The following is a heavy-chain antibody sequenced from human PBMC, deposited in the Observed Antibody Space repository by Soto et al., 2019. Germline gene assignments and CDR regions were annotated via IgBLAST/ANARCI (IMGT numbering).Heavy chain of an antibody. D-gene: IGHD2-15*01. J-gene: IGHJ4*02. CDR1: VFPFSTFE. V-gene: IGHV3-48*03. CDR3: VGGGLFYFDY. CDR2: IIGSGTIT. Sequence: GWSLRLACASSVFPFSTFEMKWVRQAPGKGLEWVSYIIGSGTITYYADSVKGRFTISRDNAKNSLYLQMNSLRAEDTAVYYCVGGGLFYFDYWGQGRLVTVSS.